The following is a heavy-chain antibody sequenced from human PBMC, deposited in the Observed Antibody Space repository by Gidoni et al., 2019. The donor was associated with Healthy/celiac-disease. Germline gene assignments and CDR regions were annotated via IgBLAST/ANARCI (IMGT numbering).Heavy chain of an antibody. CDR1: AGSICRYY. V-gene: IGHV4-4*07. CDR3: ARTALQPTYYYYGMDV. J-gene: IGHJ6*02. D-gene: IGHD2-15*01. Sequence: QVQLQESGPGLVKPSETLSPTCPAPAGSICRYYWSWIRQPAGKGLEWIGRIYTSGSTNYNPPLKSRVTMSVDTSKNQFSLKLSSVTAADTAVYYCARTALQPTYYYYGMDVWGQGTTVTVSS. CDR2: IYTSGST.